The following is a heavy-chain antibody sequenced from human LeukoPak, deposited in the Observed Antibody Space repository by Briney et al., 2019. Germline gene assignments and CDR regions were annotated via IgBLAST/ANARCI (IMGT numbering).Heavy chain of an antibody. V-gene: IGHV3-23*01. CDR1: GFTFNIYA. J-gene: IGHJ4*02. CDR3: GKDRPYDYGDSTASFAY. D-gene: IGHD4-17*01. CDR2: ISGSGDKT. Sequence: GGSLRLSCAASGFTFNIYAMSWVRQAPGKGLQWVSTISGSGDKTYYAGSVKGRFTISRDDSKNMLYLQMNSLRAEDTAVYYCGKDRPYDYGDSTASFAYCGQGSLVTVSS.